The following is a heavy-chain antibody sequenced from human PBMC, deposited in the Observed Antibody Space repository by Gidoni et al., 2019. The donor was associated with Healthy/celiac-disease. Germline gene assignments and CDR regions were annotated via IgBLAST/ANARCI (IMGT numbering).Heavy chain of an antibody. CDR1: GFTFSSYA. D-gene: IGHD3-10*01. CDR2: ISYDGSNK. Sequence: QVQLVESGGGVVQPGRSLRRSCAASGFTFSSYAMHWVRQAPGKGLEWVAVISYDGSNKYYADSVKGRFTISRDNSKNTLYLQMNSLRAEDTAVYYCARGWEEGLLWFGELSNDAFDIWGQGTMVTVSS. V-gene: IGHV3-30-3*01. CDR3: ARGWEEGLLWFGELSNDAFDI. J-gene: IGHJ3*02.